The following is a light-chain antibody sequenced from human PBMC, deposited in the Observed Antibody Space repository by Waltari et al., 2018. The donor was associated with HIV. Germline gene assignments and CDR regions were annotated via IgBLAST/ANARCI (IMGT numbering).Light chain of an antibody. J-gene: IGLJ2*01. CDR2: DVN. V-gene: IGLV2-11*01. CDR3: CSYADNYPVV. CDR1: SSSVGGYNY. Sequence: QSALTQPRSVSGSPGQSVTISCTGTSSSVGGYNYVSWYQQHPGQAPKFMIYDVNKRPSGVPDRFSGSKSGNTASLTISGLQAEDEADYYCCSYADNYPVVFGGGTKLTVL.